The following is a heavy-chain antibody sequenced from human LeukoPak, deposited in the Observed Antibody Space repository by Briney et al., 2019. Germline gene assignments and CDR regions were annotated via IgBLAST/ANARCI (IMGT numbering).Heavy chain of an antibody. CDR2: ISGSGDST. CDR1: GFTFSNYD. D-gene: IGHD3-22*01. V-gene: IGHV3-23*01. CDR3: ARVPRYYYDSSGYYSTYFDY. Sequence: SGGSLRLSCAASGFTFSNYDMNWVRQAPGKGLEWVSFISGSGDSTHYADSVKGRFTISRDNSKNTLYLQMNSLRAEDTAVYYCARVPRYYYDSSGYYSTYFDYWGQGTLVTVSS. J-gene: IGHJ4*02.